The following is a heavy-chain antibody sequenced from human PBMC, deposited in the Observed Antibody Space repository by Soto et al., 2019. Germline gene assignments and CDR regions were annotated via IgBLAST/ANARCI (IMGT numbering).Heavy chain of an antibody. CDR2: IIPIFGTA. CDR3: VRAGSLGAAGPNYYGMDV. J-gene: IGHJ6*02. CDR1: GGTFSSYA. D-gene: IGHD6-13*01. V-gene: IGHV1-69*01. Sequence: QVQLVQSGAEVKKPGSSVKVSCKASGGTFSSYAISWVRQAPGQGLEWMGGIIPIFGTANYAQKFQGRVTITADESTSTAYMERSSLRSEDTAVYYCVRAGSLGAAGPNYYGMDVWGQGTTVTVSS.